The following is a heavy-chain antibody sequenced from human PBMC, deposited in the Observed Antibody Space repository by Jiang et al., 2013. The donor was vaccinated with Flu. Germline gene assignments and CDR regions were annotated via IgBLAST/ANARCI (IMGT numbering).Heavy chain of an antibody. J-gene: IGHJ2*01. V-gene: IGHV1-2*06. D-gene: IGHD3-10*01. Sequence: RINPNSGGTNYAQKFQGRVTMTRDTSISTAYMELSRLRSDDTAVYYCARAIRGWHWYFDLWGRGTLVTVSS. CDR2: INPNSGGT. CDR3: ARAIRGWHWYFDL.